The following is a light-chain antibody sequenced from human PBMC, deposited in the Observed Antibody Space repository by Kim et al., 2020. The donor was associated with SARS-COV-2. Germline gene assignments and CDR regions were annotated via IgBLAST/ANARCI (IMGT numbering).Light chain of an antibody. Sequence: SYELTQPPSVSVSPGQTATITCSVNNLGKRYACLYQQKPGQSPVLVIYQDDKRPSGIPERFSGSTSGDTATLTITKTQAMDEADYYCQAWDSSTAVFGPG. J-gene: IGLJ1*01. CDR1: NLGKRY. CDR3: QAWDSSTAV. CDR2: QDD. V-gene: IGLV3-1*01.